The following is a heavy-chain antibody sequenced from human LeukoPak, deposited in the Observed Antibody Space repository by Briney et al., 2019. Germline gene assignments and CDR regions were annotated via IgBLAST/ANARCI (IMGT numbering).Heavy chain of an antibody. D-gene: IGHD3-10*01. CDR2: IYPGDSDN. CDR3: ARQEEVRGQGNWFDP. CDR1: WYSLHTYW. J-gene: IGHJ5*02. Sequence: GGSLKLYRNCSWYSLHTYWLGWVRQMPREGLEWMGLIYPGDSDNRYSPSFQGQVTISADKSISTAYLQWSSLKASDTAMYYCARQEEVRGQGNWFDPWGQGTLVTVSS. V-gene: IGHV5-51*01.